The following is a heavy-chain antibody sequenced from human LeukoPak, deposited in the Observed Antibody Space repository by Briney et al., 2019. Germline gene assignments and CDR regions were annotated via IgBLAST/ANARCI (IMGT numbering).Heavy chain of an antibody. CDR1: GFTFSRYT. D-gene: IGHD1-26*01. Sequence: GRTLRLSCAASGFTFSRYTMNWVRQAPGKGLECVSSISSSSSYMYYADSVKGRFTIYRDTAKNSLYLQMNSLRAEDTAVYYCARDREVRAIGMDVWGQGTTVTVSS. CDR2: ISSSSSYM. V-gene: IGHV3-21*06. J-gene: IGHJ6*02. CDR3: ARDREVRAIGMDV.